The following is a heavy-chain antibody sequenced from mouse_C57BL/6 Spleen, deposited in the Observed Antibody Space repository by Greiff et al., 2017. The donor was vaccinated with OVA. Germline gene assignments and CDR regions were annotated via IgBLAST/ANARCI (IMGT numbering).Heavy chain of an antibody. Sequence: VQLQQSGAELARPGASVKLSCKASGYTFTSYGISWVKQRTGQGLEWIGEIYPRSGNTYYNEKFKGKATLTADKSSSTAYMELRSLTSEDSAVYFCARRDGDYYGSSPPDYWGQGTTLTVSS. CDR1: GYTFTSYG. CDR3: ARRDGDYYGSSPPDY. D-gene: IGHD1-1*01. V-gene: IGHV1-81*01. J-gene: IGHJ2*01. CDR2: IYPRSGNT.